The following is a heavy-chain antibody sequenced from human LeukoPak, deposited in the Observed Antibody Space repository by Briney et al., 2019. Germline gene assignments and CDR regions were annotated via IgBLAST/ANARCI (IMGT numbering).Heavy chain of an antibody. CDR2: MNPNSANT. CDR3: ARLASSSWPLYYYYGMDV. Sequence: ASVKVSCKPSGYTFTSYDINWVRQATGQGLEWMGWMNPNSANTGYAQKFQGRVTMTRNTSISTAYMELSSLRSEDTAVYYCARLASSSWPLYYYYGMDVWGQGTTVTVSS. CDR1: GYTFTSYD. D-gene: IGHD6-13*01. V-gene: IGHV1-8*01. J-gene: IGHJ6*02.